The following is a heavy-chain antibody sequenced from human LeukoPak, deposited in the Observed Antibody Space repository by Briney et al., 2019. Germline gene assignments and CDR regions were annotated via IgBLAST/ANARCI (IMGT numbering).Heavy chain of an antibody. CDR3: AEGRSSWNNWFDL. Sequence: ASVTVSCKVSGYTLTELSMHWVRQAPGKGLEWMGGFDPEDGETIYAQKFQGRVTMTEDTSTDTAYMELSSLTSEDTAVYYCAEGRSSWNNWFDLWGQGTLVTVSS. CDR1: GYTLTELS. CDR2: FDPEDGET. D-gene: IGHD6-13*01. J-gene: IGHJ5*02. V-gene: IGHV1-24*01.